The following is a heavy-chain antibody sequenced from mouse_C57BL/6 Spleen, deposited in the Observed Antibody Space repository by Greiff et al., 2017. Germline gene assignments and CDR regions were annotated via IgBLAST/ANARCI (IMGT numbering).Heavy chain of an antibody. Sequence: EVMLVESGGGLVQPGGSLKLSCAASGFTFSDYYMYWVRQTPEKRLEWVAYISNGGGSTYYPDTVKGRFTISRDNAKNTLYLQMSRLKSEDTAMYYCARSIYDGYYPFAYWGQGTLVTVSA. V-gene: IGHV5-12*01. CDR3: ARSIYDGYYPFAY. CDR2: ISNGGGST. J-gene: IGHJ3*01. CDR1: GFTFSDYY. D-gene: IGHD2-3*01.